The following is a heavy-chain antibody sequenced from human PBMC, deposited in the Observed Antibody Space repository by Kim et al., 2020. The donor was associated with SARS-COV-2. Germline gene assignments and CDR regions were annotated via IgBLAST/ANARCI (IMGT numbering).Heavy chain of an antibody. CDR2: SSTI. V-gene: IGHV3-48*02. J-gene: IGHJ6*02. CDR3: ARDNWMDV. Sequence: SSTIYYADSVQGRFMISRDNAKKSLYLQMNSLRDEDTAVYFCARDNWMDVWGQGTTVTVSS.